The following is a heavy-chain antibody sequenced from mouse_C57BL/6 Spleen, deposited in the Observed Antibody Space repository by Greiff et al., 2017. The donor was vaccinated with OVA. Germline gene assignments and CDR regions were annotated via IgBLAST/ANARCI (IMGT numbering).Heavy chain of an antibody. J-gene: IGHJ3*01. CDR1: GFTFSDYG. V-gene: IGHV5-17*01. CDR3: AGREDLAY. CDR2: ISSGSSTI. Sequence: EVKLVESGGGLVKPGASLKLSCAASGFTFSDYGMHWVRQAPEQGLEWVAYISSGSSTIYYADTVKGRSTITRDNAKNTQFLQMTSLRSEDTAMYCGAGREDLAYWGQGTLVTVSA.